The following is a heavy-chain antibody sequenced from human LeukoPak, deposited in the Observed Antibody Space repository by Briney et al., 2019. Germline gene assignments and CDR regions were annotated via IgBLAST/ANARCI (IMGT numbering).Heavy chain of an antibody. CDR2: ISWNSGSI. D-gene: IGHD2-15*01. V-gene: IGHV3-9*01. J-gene: IGHJ4*02. CDR3: ARGSELGYCSGGSCYFEY. CDR1: GFTFDDYA. Sequence: GGSLRLSCAASGFTFDDYAMHWVRQAPGRGLEWVSGISWNSGSIGYADSVKGRFTISRDNAKNSLYLQMNSLRAEDTAVYYCARGSELGYCSGGSCYFEYWGQGTLVTVSS.